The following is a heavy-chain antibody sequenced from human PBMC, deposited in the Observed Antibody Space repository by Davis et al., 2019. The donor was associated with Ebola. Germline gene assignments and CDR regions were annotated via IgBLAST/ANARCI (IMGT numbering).Heavy chain of an antibody. J-gene: IGHJ5*02. CDR1: GVSTSDYY. V-gene: IGHV4-59*08. CDR2: LYSGGNS. CDR3: ARHRSERDWFDP. Sequence: SETLSLTCTVSGVSTSDYYWSWLRQPPGKGLEWIGFLYSGGNSNYNPSLKSRVTMSIDTSKNQFSLNLSSVTAADTAMYYCARHRSERDWFDPWGQGSLVTVSP. D-gene: IGHD3-10*01.